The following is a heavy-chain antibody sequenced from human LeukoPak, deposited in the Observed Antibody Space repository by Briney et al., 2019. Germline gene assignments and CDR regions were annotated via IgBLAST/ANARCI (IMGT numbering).Heavy chain of an antibody. CDR3: ARLTGYSSSSG. CDR2: IIPIFGTA. Sequence: GASVKVSCKSSGDTFSTSAIGWVRQAPGQGLEWMGGIIPIFGTANYAQKFQGRVTITTDESTSTAYMELSSLRSEDTAVYYCARLTGYSSSSGWGQGTLVTVSS. V-gene: IGHV1-69*05. J-gene: IGHJ4*02. D-gene: IGHD6-13*01. CDR1: GDTFSTSA.